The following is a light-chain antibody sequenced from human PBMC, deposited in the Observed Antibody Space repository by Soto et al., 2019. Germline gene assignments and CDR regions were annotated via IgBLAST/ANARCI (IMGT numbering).Light chain of an antibody. J-gene: IGKJ1*01. V-gene: IGKV1-39*01. CDR3: QQSYSTWT. CDR2: AAS. Sequence: DIHMTQSPSSLSASVGDIVTITFRASQSISSYLNWYQQKPGKAPKLLIYAASSLQSGVPSRFSGSGSGTDFTLTISSLQPEDFATYYCQQSYSTWTFGQGTKEDIK. CDR1: QSISSY.